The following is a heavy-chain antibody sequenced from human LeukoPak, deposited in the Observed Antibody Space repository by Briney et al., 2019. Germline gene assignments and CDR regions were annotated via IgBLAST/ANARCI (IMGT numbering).Heavy chain of an antibody. CDR1: GFTFSSYS. D-gene: IGHD3-10*02. CDR2: ISSSSSYI. CDR3: AELGITMIGGV. J-gene: IGHJ6*04. V-gene: IGHV3-21*01. Sequence: GGSLRLSCAASGFTFSSYSMNWVRQAPGKGLEWFSSISSSSSYIYYADSVKGRFTISRDNAKNSLYLQMNSLRAEDTAVYYCAELGITMIGGVWGKGTTVTISS.